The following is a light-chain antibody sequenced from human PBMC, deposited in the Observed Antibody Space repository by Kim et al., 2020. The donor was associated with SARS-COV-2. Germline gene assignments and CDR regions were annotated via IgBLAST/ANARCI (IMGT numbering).Light chain of an antibody. CDR1: QSVISNN. V-gene: IGKV3-20*01. CDR3: QVYDNFMYT. CDR2: ATS. J-gene: IGKJ2*01. Sequence: PGERASLSCRTSQSVISNNLAWYQQKPGQAPRLLMYATSTRATGIPDRFSGRGSGTDFTLTISRLEPEDFAVYYCQVYDNFMYTFGQGTKLEIK.